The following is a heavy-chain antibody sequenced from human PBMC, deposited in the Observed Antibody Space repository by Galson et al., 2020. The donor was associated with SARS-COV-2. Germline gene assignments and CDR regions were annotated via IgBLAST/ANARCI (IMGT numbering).Heavy chain of an antibody. D-gene: IGHD6-13*01. J-gene: IGHJ4*02. V-gene: IGHV1-69*13. CDR1: GGTFSSYA. CDR2: IIPIFGTA. Sequence: SVKVSCKTSGGTFSSYAISWVRQAPGQGLEWMGGIIPIFGTANYAQKFQGRVTITADESTSTAYMELSSLRSEDTAVYYCARVETDSSSWYFDYWGQGTLVTVSS. CDR3: ARVETDSSSWYFDY.